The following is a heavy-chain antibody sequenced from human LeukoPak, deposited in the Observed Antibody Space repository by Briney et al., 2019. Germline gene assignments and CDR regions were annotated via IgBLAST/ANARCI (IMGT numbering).Heavy chain of an antibody. CDR2: ISTGTYI. CDR3: AKMPLGYYYDSSGYYSSDY. Sequence: PGGSLRLSCVASGFTFSRFEMNWVRQAPGKGLEWISHISTGTYIAYTDSVKGRFTISRDNAKNSLFLQMNSLRAEDTAVYYCAKMPLGYYYDSSGYYSSDYWGQGTLVTVSS. D-gene: IGHD3-22*01. J-gene: IGHJ4*02. CDR1: GFTFSRFE. V-gene: IGHV3-48*03.